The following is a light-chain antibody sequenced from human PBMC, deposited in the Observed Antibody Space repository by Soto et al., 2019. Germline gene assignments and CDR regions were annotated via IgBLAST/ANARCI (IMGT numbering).Light chain of an antibody. Sequence: QSALTQPASVSGSPGQSMTISCTGTSSDVGGYNYVSWYQQQSGKAPKLMIHEVSNRPSGVSSRFSGSKSGNTASLTISGLQAEDEADYYCSSYTSSRAYVFGSGTKVTVL. CDR2: EVS. CDR3: SSYTSSRAYV. CDR1: SSDVGGYNY. J-gene: IGLJ1*01. V-gene: IGLV2-14*01.